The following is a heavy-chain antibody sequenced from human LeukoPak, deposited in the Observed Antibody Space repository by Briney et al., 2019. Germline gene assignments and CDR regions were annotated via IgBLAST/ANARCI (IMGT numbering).Heavy chain of an antibody. Sequence: GGSLRLSCAASGFTFSSYAMSWVRQAPGKGLEWVSAISGSGGSTYYADSVKGRFTISRDNTKNTLYLQLNSLRAEDRAVYYCAKVSSYRDSSSGFDYWGQRTLVTVSS. V-gene: IGHV3-23*01. CDR1: GFTFSSYA. CDR3: AKVSSYRDSSSGFDY. CDR2: ISGSGGST. D-gene: IGHD6-13*01. J-gene: IGHJ4*02.